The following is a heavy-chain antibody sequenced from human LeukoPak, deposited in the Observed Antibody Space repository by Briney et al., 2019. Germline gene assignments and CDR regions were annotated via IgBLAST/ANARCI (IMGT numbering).Heavy chain of an antibody. V-gene: IGHV3-23*01. CDR3: AKLISPYDY. CDR2: IFPSGGEI. J-gene: IGHJ4*02. Sequence: GGSLRLSCAASGFTFSTFAMIWVRQPPGKGLEWVSSIFPSGGEIHYADSVRGRFTISRDNFKNTLYLQMNSLRAEDTAVYYCAKLISPYDYWGQGTLVLVSS. CDR1: GFTFSTFA.